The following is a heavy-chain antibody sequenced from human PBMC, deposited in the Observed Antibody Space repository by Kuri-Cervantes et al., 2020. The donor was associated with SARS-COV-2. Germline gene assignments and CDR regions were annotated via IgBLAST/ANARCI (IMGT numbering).Heavy chain of an antibody. V-gene: IGHV4-59*12. J-gene: IGHJ6*03. D-gene: IGHD4-17*01. Sequence: ESLKISCTVSGGSISSYYWSWIRQPPGKGLEWIGYIYYSGSTNYNPSLKSRVTIPVDTSKNQFSLKLSSVTAADTAVYYCARANGDYQIEVDYYYYYYMDVWGKGTTVTVSS. CDR1: GGSISSYY. CDR2: IYYSGST. CDR3: ARANGDYQIEVDYYYYYYMDV.